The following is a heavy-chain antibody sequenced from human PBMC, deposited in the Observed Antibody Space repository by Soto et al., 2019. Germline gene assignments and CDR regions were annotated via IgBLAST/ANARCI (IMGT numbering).Heavy chain of an antibody. J-gene: IGHJ4*02. CDR1: GYTFTGYY. CDR2: INPNSGGT. D-gene: IGHD3-3*01. CDR3: ARDDFWSGYYQLGDY. Sequence: SVKVSCNAPGYTFTGYYIHWVQQARGEAHDWRRWINPNSGGTNYSQKFEGRVTMAGDTAISTAYRELSSLKSEHTDVYYCARDDFWSGYYQLGDYWGQGTLVTVSS. V-gene: IGHV1-2*02.